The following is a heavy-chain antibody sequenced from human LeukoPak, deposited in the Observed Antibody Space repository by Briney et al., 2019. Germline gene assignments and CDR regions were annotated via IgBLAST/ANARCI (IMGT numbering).Heavy chain of an antibody. CDR3: ATHVVRGVTTVKRFDY. J-gene: IGHJ4*02. Sequence: ASVKVSCTVSGYTLTELSMHWVRQAPGKGLEWMGGFDPEDGETIYAQKFQGRVTMTEDTSTDTAYMELSSLRSEDTAVYYCATHVVRGVTTVKRFDYWGQGTLVTVSS. CDR2: FDPEDGET. CDR1: GYTLTELS. D-gene: IGHD3-10*01. V-gene: IGHV1-24*01.